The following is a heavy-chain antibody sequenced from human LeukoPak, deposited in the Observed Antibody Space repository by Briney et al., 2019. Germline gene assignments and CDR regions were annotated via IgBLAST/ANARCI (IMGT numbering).Heavy chain of an antibody. V-gene: IGHV5-51*01. J-gene: IGHJ4*02. CDR1: GYTFTTYW. Sequence: GESLKISCEGSGYTFTTYWIGWVRQMPGKGLEWMGIIYPGDSDTRYSPSFQGQVSISVDKSISTASLQWRSLKASDTATYYCVRVSRPSVVVAQPLGYWGQGTPVTVSS. CDR3: VRVSRPSVVVAQPLGY. CDR2: IYPGDSDT. D-gene: IGHD2-15*01.